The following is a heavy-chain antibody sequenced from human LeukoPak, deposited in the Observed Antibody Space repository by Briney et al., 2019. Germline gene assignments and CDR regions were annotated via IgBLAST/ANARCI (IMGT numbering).Heavy chain of an antibody. CDR3: ARGGVYNWNDENWFDP. CDR2: MNPNSGNT. Sequence: GASVKVSCKASGYTFTSYDINWVRQATGQGLEWMGWMNPNSGNTGYAQKFQGRVTMTRNTSISTAYMELSSLRSEDTAVYYCARGGVYNWNDENWFDPWGQGTLVTVSS. V-gene: IGHV1-8*01. CDR1: GYTFTSYD. J-gene: IGHJ5*02. D-gene: IGHD1-20*01.